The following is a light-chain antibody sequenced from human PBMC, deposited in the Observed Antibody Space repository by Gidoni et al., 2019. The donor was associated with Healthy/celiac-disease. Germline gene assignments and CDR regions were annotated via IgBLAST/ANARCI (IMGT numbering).Light chain of an antibody. V-gene: IGKV4-1*01. CDR2: WAS. CDR3: QQYFITPYG. Sequence: DIVMHQSPDSLVVSLGERATINCQSSQTVLYSSNNKNYLAWYQQKPGQPPKLLIYWASTRESGVPDRFSGSGSGTDFTLTISSLQAEDVAVYYCQQYFITPYGFGQGTKLEIK. CDR1: QTVLYSSNNKNY. J-gene: IGKJ2*03.